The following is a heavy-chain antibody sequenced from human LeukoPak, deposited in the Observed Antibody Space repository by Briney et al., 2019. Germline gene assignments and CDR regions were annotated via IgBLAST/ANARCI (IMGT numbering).Heavy chain of an antibody. CDR2: IYYSGST. D-gene: IGHD2-15*01. J-gene: IGHJ4*02. CDR3: ASTEISLAAYYFDY. V-gene: IGHV4-61*01. Sequence: SECLSLTCTVSGGSVSSGSYYWSWIRQPPGKGLEWIGYIYYSGSTNYNPSLKSRVTISVDTSKNQFSLKLSSVTAADTAVYYCASTEISLAAYYFDYWGQGTLVTVSS. CDR1: GGSVSSGSYY.